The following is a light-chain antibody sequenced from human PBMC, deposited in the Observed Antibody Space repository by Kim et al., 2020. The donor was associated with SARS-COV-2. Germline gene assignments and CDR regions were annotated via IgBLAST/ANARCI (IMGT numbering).Light chain of an antibody. CDR1: QSVLYSSNNKNY. Sequence: TINCKSSQSVLYSSNNKNYLAWYQQKPGQPPKLLIYWASTRESGVPDRFSGSGSGTDFTLTISSLQAEDVAAYYCQQYYSTPTWTFGQGTKVDIK. CDR3: QQYYSTPTWT. V-gene: IGKV4-1*01. J-gene: IGKJ1*01. CDR2: WAS.